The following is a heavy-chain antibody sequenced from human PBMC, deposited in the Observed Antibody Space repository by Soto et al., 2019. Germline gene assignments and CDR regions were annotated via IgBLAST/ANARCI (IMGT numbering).Heavy chain of an antibody. CDR1: GGSFSGYY. D-gene: IGHD1-26*01. CDR2: INHSGST. V-gene: IGHV4-34*01. CDR3: ARLVGATVSTFDY. Sequence: PSETLSLTCAVYGGSFSGYYWSWIRQPPGKGLEWIGDINHSGSTNYNPSLKSRVTISVDTSKNQFSLKLSSVTAADTAVYYCARLVGATVSTFDYWGQGTLVTVSS. J-gene: IGHJ4*02.